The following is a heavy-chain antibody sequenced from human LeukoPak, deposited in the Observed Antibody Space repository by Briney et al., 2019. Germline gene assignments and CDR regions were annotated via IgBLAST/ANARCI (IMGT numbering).Heavy chain of an antibody. CDR3: ARDRGKWFADFFDF. CDR2: INGYNDKT. J-gene: IGHJ4*02. Sequence: ASVKVSCKASGYHFSTYGISWVRQAPGQGLEWMGRINGYNDKTKYEEKVQGRVTKTIDTSTSTAYMELRSLTSDDTAVYYCARDRGKWFADFFDFWGQGTLVTVSS. D-gene: IGHD3-10*01. CDR1: GYHFSTYG. V-gene: IGHV1-18*01.